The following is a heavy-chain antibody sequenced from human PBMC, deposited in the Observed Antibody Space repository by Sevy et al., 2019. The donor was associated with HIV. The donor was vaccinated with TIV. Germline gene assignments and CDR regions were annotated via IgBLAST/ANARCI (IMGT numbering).Heavy chain of an antibody. CDR2: INRRGST. D-gene: IGHD6-13*01. Sequence: QSQTLSLTCAVSGGSISSRNWWSWVHQSPEKGLEWIGEINRRGSTTYNPSLKSRVTISLHESQNQFSLNLTSVTAADTAVYYCARAKGIAARGMARYFDYWGQGTLVTVSS. J-gene: IGHJ4*02. CDR1: GGSISSRNW. V-gene: IGHV4-4*02. CDR3: ARAKGIAARGMARYFDY.